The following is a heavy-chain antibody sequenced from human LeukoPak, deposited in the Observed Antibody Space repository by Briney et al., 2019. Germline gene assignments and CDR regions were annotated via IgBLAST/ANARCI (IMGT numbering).Heavy chain of an antibody. CDR1: GGSISSYY. V-gene: IGHV4-59*12. CDR3: ARELYCSGGSCSLGVFDI. CDR2: ISYSGST. Sequence: SETLSLTCTVSGGSISSYYWSWIRQPPGKGLEWIGYISYSGSTNYSPSLKSRVTISVDTSKNQFSLNLSSVTAADTAVYYCARELYCSGGSCSLGVFDIWGQGTMVTVSS. D-gene: IGHD2-15*01. J-gene: IGHJ3*02.